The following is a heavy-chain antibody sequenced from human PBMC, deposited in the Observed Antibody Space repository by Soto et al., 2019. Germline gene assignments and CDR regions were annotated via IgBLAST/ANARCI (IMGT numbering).Heavy chain of an antibody. CDR3: VRGLGRIPKGGATPGFGS. CDR2: VSGTGNRI. Sequence: GGSLRLSCVASGFTFYNYAMNWVRQAPGKGLEWVAAVSGTGNRIYYADSVKGRFSISRDNSQNTVSLAMTRLRAEDTALYYCVRGLGRIPKGGATPGFGSWGQGTLVTVSS. D-gene: IGHD3-16*01. V-gene: IGHV3-23*01. CDR1: GFTFYNYA. J-gene: IGHJ1*01.